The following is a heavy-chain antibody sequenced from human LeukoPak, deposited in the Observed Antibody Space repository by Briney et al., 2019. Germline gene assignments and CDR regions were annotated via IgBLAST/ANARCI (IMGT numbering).Heavy chain of an antibody. V-gene: IGHV3-21*01. CDR2: ISSSSSYI. Sequence: GGTLRVSCAASGFTFTNYGMSWVRQAPGKGLGWVSSISSSSSYIYYEDLVKGRFTISRDNAKNSLYREMNSLRAEETAVYYCARGGVAARPRYFDLWGRGTLVTVSS. CDR3: ARGGVAARPRYFDL. J-gene: IGHJ2*01. CDR1: GFTFTNYG. D-gene: IGHD6-6*01.